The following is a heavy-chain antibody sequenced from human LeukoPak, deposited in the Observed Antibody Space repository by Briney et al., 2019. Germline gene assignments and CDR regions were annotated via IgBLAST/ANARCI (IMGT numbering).Heavy chain of an antibody. CDR1: GGSISSYY. V-gene: IGHV4-4*07. CDR2: IYTSGST. Sequence: PSETLSLTCTVSGGSISSYYWSWIRQPAGKGLEWIGRIYTSGSTNYNPSLKSRVTISVDTSKNQFSLKLSSVTAADTAVYYCARAPGRRYYYYYGMDVWGQGTTVTVSS. J-gene: IGHJ6*02. CDR3: ARAPGRRYYYYYGMDV.